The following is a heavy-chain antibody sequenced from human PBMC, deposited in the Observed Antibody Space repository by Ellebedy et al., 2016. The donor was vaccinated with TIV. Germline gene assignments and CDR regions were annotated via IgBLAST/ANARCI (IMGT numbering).Heavy chain of an antibody. Sequence: GGSLRLXCAASGFTVSSNYMSWVRQAPGKGLEWVSVIYSGGSTYYADSVKGRFTISRDNSKNTLYLQMNSLRAEDTAVYDCARTTVVTSFDYWGQGTLVTVSS. CDR3: ARTTVVTSFDY. D-gene: IGHD4-23*01. CDR2: IYSGGST. J-gene: IGHJ4*02. V-gene: IGHV3-53*01. CDR1: GFTVSSNY.